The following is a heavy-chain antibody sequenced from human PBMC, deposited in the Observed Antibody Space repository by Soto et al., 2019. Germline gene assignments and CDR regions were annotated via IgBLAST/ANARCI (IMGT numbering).Heavy chain of an antibody. J-gene: IGHJ3*02. CDR1: GGSFDKYT. D-gene: IGHD6-19*01. Sequence: QVQVLQSGAEVKKPGSSVKVSCKAVGGSFDKYTFTWVRQAPGRGLEWMGGVITVLGTTDYAPKFQDRITISADISTRTIYMELRSLKSEDTALYFCARGLREVAVNVIWGQGTMVTVAP. V-gene: IGHV1-69*08. CDR3: ARGLREVAVNVI. CDR2: VITVLGTT.